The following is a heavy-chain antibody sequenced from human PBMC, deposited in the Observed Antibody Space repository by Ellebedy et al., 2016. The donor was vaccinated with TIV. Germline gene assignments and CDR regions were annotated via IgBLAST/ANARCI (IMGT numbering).Heavy chain of an antibody. V-gene: IGHV3-7*01. J-gene: IGHJ3*01. CDR1: GFTFSTYW. Sequence: GESLKISCAASGFTFSTYWMTWYRQAPGKGLEWVANIKQDGTEIYYVDSVKGRFTISRDNAKSSLHLQMNSLRAEDTAVYYCARVSGGPGSGAFDLWGQGTMVTVSS. CDR2: IKQDGTEI. CDR3: ARVSGGPGSGAFDL. D-gene: IGHD3-10*01.